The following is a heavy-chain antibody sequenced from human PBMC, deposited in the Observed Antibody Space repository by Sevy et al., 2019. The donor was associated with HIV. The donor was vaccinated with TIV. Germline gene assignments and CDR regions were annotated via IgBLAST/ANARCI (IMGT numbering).Heavy chain of an antibody. CDR1: GFTFSKAW. CDR2: IKSNTDGGTT. D-gene: IGHD3-3*01. Sequence: LGGSLRLSCAASGFTFSKAWMSWVRKAQGKGLEGVGPIKSNTDGGTTDYAEPVKGRFTISRDDSKNTLYMKVNSLKTDDTAVYYCTTKKDFWSGYFYFDFWGQGTLVTVSS. J-gene: IGHJ4*02. V-gene: IGHV3-15*01. CDR3: TTKKDFWSGYFYFDF.